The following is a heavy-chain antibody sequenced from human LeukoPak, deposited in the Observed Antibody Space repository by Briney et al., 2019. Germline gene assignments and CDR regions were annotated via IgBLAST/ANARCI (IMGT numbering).Heavy chain of an antibody. J-gene: IGHJ4*02. D-gene: IGHD1-1*01. V-gene: IGHV4-39*01. CDR1: GGSISSSSYY. Sequence: SETLSLTCTVSGGSISSSSYYWGWIRQPPGKGLEWIGSIYYSGSTYYNPSLKSRVTISVDTSKNQFSLKLSSVTAADTAVYYCARLGKRTGTRSRYFDYWGQGTLVTVSS. CDR3: ARLGKRTGTRSRYFDY. CDR2: IYYSGST.